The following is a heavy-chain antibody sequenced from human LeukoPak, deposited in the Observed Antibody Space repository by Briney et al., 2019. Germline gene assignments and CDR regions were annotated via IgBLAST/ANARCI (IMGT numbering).Heavy chain of an antibody. J-gene: IGHJ4*02. Sequence: NPGGSLRLSCAASGFSFSNYGMNWVRQAPGKGLEWVSSISSSSSYIYYADSVKGRFTISRDNAKNSLYLQMNSLRAEDTAVYYCARDLCGHSYGYPGVCYFDYWGQGTLVTVSS. D-gene: IGHD5-18*01. CDR3: ARDLCGHSYGYPGVCYFDY. CDR2: ISSSSSYI. CDR1: GFSFSNYG. V-gene: IGHV3-21*01.